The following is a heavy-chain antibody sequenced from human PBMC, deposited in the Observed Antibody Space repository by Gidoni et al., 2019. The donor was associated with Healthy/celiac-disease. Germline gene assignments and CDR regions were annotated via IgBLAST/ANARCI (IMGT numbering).Heavy chain of an antibody. CDR1: GFTFTSYG. V-gene: IGHV3-30*18. J-gene: IGHJ4*02. Sequence: QVQLVESGGGVVQPGRSLRLSCAASGFTFTSYGMHWVRQAPGKGLEWVAVISYDGSNKYYADSVKGRFTISRDNSKNTLYLQMNSLRAEDTAVYYCAKAGGHTGTIPFFDYWGQGTLVTVSS. CDR3: AKAGGHTGTIPFFDY. D-gene: IGHD1-7*01. CDR2: ISYDGSNK.